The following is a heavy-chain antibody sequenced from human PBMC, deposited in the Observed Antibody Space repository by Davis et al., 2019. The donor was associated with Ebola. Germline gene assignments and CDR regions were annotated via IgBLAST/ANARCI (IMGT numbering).Heavy chain of an antibody. D-gene: IGHD1-7*01. CDR1: GYSFTSYG. Sequence: ASVKVSCKASGYSFTSYGINWVRQAPGQGLEWMGWISVSSSDTNYGQRFQGRLIMTTDTSTSTAYMELRSLTSDDTAVYYCARDHRRTGTSLYYDFMDVWGKGTTVTVSS. J-gene: IGHJ6*03. V-gene: IGHV1-18*01. CDR3: ARDHRRTGTSLYYDFMDV. CDR2: ISVSSSDT.